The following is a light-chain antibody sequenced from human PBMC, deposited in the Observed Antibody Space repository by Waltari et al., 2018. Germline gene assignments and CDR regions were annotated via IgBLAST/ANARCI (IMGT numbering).Light chain of an antibody. CDR2: EAN. V-gene: IGLV1-51*02. Sequence: QSVLTQPPSVSAAPGQRVTIFCSGGSSNIGNNYVSWYRQLPGTAPKLLIYEANGRPSGIPDRFSGPKSGTSATLDITGLQAGDEAEYYCGTWDSSLSGAVFGGGTHLTVL. J-gene: IGLJ7*01. CDR3: GTWDSSLSGAV. CDR1: SSNIGNNY.